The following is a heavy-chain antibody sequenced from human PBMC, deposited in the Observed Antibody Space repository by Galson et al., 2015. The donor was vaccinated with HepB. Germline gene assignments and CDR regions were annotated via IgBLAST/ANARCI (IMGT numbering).Heavy chain of an antibody. D-gene: IGHD3-22*01. V-gene: IGHV3-30*18. J-gene: IGHJ4*02. Sequence: SLRLSCAASGFTFSSYGMHWVRQAPGKGLEWVAVISYDGSNKYYADSVKGRFTISRDNSKNTLYLQMNSLRAEDTAVYYCAKDRQRKVGYYYDSSGYSAEDYWGQGTLVTASS. CDR3: AKDRQRKVGYYYDSSGYSAEDY. CDR1: GFTFSSYG. CDR2: ISYDGSNK.